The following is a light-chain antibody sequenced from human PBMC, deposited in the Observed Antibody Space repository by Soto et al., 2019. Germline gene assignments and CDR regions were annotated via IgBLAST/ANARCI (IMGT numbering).Light chain of an antibody. CDR3: QQYNNWPRT. V-gene: IGKV3-15*01. CDR2: GAS. CDR1: QSVSSK. J-gene: IGKJ1*01. Sequence: ETVMTQSPVTLSVSPGGRATLSCRASQSVSSKLAWYQQKPGQAPRLLIYGASTRATGIPARFSGSESGTEFTLTISSLQSEDFAVYYCQQYNNWPRTFGQGTKVDIK.